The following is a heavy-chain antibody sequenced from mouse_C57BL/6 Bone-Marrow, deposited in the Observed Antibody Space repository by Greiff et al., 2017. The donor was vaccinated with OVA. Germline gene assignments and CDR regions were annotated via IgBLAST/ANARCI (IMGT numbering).Heavy chain of an antibody. CDR3: ARWGLCGDFDY. CDR1: GYTFTSYW. D-gene: IGHD2-13*01. V-gene: IGHV1-64*01. J-gene: IGHJ2*01. Sequence: QVQLQQPGAELVKPGASVKLSCKASGYTFTSYWMHWVKQRPGQGLEWIGMIHPNSGSTNYNEKFKSKATLTVDKSSSTAYMQLSSLTSEDSAVYYGARWGLCGDFDYWGQGTTLTVSS. CDR2: IHPNSGST.